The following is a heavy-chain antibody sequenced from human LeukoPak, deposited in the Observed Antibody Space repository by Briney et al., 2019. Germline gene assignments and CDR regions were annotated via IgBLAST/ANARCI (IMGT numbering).Heavy chain of an antibody. D-gene: IGHD3-10*01. CDR1: GYTFTSYD. CDR3: ARDLYSRRMDYYGSGSFFAY. CDR2: MNPNSGNT. Sequence: ASVKVSCKASGYTFTSYDINWVRRATGQGLEWMGWMNPNSGNTGYAQKFQGRVTITRNTSISTAYMELSSLRSEDTAVYYCARDLYSRRMDYYGSGSFFAYWGQGTLVTVSS. V-gene: IGHV1-8*03. J-gene: IGHJ4*02.